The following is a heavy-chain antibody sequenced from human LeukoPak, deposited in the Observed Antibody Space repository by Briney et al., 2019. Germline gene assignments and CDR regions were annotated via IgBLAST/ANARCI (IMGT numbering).Heavy chain of an antibody. Sequence: GGSLRLSCAASGFTVDSNYLSWVRQAPGKGLEWVSLISYDESRKYYADSVKGRFTIPRDNSKNTLYLQMNGLRAEDTAVYYCARGWGSSVYASALDVWGQGTVVTVSS. CDR1: GFTVDSNY. J-gene: IGHJ3*01. D-gene: IGHD3-22*01. CDR2: ISYDESRK. V-gene: IGHV3-30*03. CDR3: ARGWGSSVYASALDV.